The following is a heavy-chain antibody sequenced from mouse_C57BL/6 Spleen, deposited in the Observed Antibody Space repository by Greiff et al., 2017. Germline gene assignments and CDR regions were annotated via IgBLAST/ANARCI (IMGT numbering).Heavy chain of an antibody. CDR2: IHPNSGST. D-gene: IGHD2-4*01. Sequence: VQLQQPGAELVKPGASVKLSCTASGYTFTSYWMHWVKQRPGHGLEWIGMIHPNSGSTNYNEKFKSKATLTVDKSSSTAYMQLSSLTSEDSAVYYCARWEDYDYDLWGQGTTLTVSS. V-gene: IGHV1-64*01. CDR1: GYTFTSYW. CDR3: ARWEDYDYDL. J-gene: IGHJ2*01.